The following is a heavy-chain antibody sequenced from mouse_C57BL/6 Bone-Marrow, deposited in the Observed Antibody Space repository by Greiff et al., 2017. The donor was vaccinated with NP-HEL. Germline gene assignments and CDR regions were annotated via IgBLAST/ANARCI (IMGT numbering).Heavy chain of an antibody. Sequence: VKLVESGPELVKPGASVKISCKASGYAFSSSWMNWVKQRPGKGLEWIGRIYPGDGDTNYNGKFKGKATLTADKSSSTAYMQLSSLTSEDSAVYFCARSRYSNSWYFDVWGTGTTVTVSS. CDR1: GYAFSSSW. CDR2: IYPGDGDT. CDR3: ARSRYSNSWYFDV. J-gene: IGHJ1*03. D-gene: IGHD2-5*01. V-gene: IGHV1-82*01.